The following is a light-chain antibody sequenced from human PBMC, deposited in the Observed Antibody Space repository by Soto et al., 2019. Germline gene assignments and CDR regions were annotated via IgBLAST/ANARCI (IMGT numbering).Light chain of an antibody. V-gene: IGKV2-28*01. CDR3: MQATQFPFT. Sequence: DIVMTQSPLSLPVTPGEPASISCRSSQSLLYSNGYNYLDWYLQKPGQSPQLLIYLGSNRASGVPDRFSGSGSGTDFTLKISRVEAEDVGTYYCMQATQFPFTFGGGTKVDIK. CDR1: QSLLYSNGYNY. CDR2: LGS. J-gene: IGKJ4*01.